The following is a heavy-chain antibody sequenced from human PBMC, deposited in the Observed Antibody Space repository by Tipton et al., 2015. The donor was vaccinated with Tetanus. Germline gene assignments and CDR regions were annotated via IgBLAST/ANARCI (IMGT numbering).Heavy chain of an antibody. J-gene: IGHJ4*02. CDR2: IDYFGPT. V-gene: IGHV4-59*01. Sequence: LRLSCTVSGGSISTYHWNWIRQSPGKGLEWIGYIDYFGPTKYNPSLKSRVAMSVDTSKNQLSLRLNSVTSADTAVYYCARTSGYMYPDCWGQGTLVTVSS. CDR1: GGSISTYH. D-gene: IGHD3-3*01. CDR3: ARTSGYMYPDC.